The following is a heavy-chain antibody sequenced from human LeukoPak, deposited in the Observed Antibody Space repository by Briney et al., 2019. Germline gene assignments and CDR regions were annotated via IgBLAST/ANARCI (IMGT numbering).Heavy chain of an antibody. V-gene: IGHV4-59*08. D-gene: IGHD6-19*01. CDR3: ARGGHSSGWYRSHYYYYGMDV. CDR2: IYYSGST. J-gene: IGHJ6*02. Sequence: PSETLSLTCTVSGGSISSYYWSWIRQPPGKGLEWIGYIYYSGSTNYNPSLKSRVTIPVDTSKNQFSLKLSSVTAADTAVYYCARGGHSSGWYRSHYYYYGMDVWGQGTTVTVSS. CDR1: GGSISSYY.